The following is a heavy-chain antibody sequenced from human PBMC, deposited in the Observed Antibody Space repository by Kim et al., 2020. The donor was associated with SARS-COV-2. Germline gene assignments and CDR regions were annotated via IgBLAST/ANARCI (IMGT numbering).Heavy chain of an antibody. CDR3: AREGSSSLSVDYFYGMDF. Sequence: SVKVSCKASGGTFNTYAISWVRQAPGQGLEWMGGIIPIFGTASYAQKFQGRVTITAHESTTTAYMELSSLRSEDTAVYYCAREGSSSLSVDYFYGMDFWGQGTTVTVSS. CDR1: GGTFNTYA. V-gene: IGHV1-69*13. D-gene: IGHD2-2*01. CDR2: IIPIFGTA. J-gene: IGHJ6*02.